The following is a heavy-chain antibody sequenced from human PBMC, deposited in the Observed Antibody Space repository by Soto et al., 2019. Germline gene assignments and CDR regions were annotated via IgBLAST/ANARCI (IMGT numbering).Heavy chain of an antibody. CDR2: ISPHKGDI. CDR1: GYTFSSIG. Sequence: QVQLVQSGAEVKKPGASVTVSCRTSGYTFSSIGISWVRQAPGQGLEWMGWISPHKGDIYYAQRLQGRVTMTTDTSTSTAYMELRSLRSDDTAVYFCARDLDASGSYYTNYWGQGTLVTVSS. J-gene: IGHJ4*02. CDR3: ARDLDASGSYYTNY. V-gene: IGHV1-18*01. D-gene: IGHD3-10*01.